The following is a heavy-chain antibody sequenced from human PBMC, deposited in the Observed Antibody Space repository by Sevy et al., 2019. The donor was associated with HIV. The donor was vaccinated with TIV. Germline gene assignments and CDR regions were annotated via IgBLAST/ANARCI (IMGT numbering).Heavy chain of an antibody. CDR3: ARDCSSTTCLWGLDV. Sequence: GGSLRLSCAASGFTFSSYWMSGVRQAPGKGLEWVANIKQDRSEKYYVDSVKGRFTISRDNAKNSLYLQMNSLRADDTAVYYCARDCSSTTCLWGLDVWGQGTTVTVSS. V-gene: IGHV3-7*03. D-gene: IGHD2-2*01. CDR1: GFTFSSYW. CDR2: IKQDRSEK. J-gene: IGHJ6*02.